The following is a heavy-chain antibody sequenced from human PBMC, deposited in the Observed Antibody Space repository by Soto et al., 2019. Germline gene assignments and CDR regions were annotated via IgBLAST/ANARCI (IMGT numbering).Heavy chain of an antibody. CDR2: IIPILGIA. D-gene: IGHD3-3*01. Sequence: GASVKVSCKASGGTFSSYTISWVRQAPGQGLEWMGRIIPILGIANYAQKFQGRVTITTDTSTSTAYMELRSLRSDDTAVYYCARYYDFWSGADYWGQGTLVTVSS. J-gene: IGHJ4*02. CDR3: ARYYDFWSGADY. V-gene: IGHV1-69*02. CDR1: GGTFSSYT.